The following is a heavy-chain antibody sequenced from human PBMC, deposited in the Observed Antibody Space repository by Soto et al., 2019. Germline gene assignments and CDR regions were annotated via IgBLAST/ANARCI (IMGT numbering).Heavy chain of an antibody. Sequence: GESLKISCKGSGYSFTSYWIGWVRQMPGKGLEWMGIIYPGDSDTRYSPSFQGQVTISADKSISTAYLQWSSLKASDTAMYYCARSYYGSCPQPQGRAFDIWGQGTMVTVSS. CDR3: ARSYYGSCPQPQGRAFDI. D-gene: IGHD3-10*01. CDR1: GYSFTSYW. J-gene: IGHJ3*02. V-gene: IGHV5-51*01. CDR2: IYPGDSDT.